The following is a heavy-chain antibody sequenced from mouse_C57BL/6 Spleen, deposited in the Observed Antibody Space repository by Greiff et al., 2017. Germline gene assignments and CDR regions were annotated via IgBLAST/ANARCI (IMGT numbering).Heavy chain of an antibody. CDR2: IYPRSGNT. J-gene: IGHJ3*01. D-gene: IGHD1-1*01. CDR1: GYTFTSYG. CDR3: ARAPMTTVVEGAWFAY. Sequence: QVQLQQSGAELARPGASVKLSCKASGYTFTSYGISWVKQRTGQGLEWIGEIYPRSGNTYYNEKFKGKATLTADKSSSTAYMELRSLTSEDSAVYFCARAPMTTVVEGAWFAYWGQGTLVTVSA. V-gene: IGHV1-81*01.